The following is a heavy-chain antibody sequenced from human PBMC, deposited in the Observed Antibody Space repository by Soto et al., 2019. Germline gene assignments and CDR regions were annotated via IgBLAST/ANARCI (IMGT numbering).Heavy chain of an antibody. J-gene: IGHJ3*02. D-gene: IGHD3-22*01. CDR1: GYTFTSYG. CDR2: ISAYNGNT. V-gene: IGHV1-18*04. Sequence: GASVKVSCKASGYTFTSYGISWVRQAPGQGLEWMGWISAYNGNTNYAQKLQGRVTMTTDTSTSTAYMELRSLRSDDTAVYYCARAWERSYYYDSSGYSAPRYLDIWGQGTMVTVSS. CDR3: ARAWERSYYYDSSGYSAPRYLDI.